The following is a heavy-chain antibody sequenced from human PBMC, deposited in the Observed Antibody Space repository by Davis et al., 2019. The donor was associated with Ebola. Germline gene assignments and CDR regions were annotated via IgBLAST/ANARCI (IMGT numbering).Heavy chain of an antibody. CDR3: ARGKGYYGSGSYEWYFDL. D-gene: IGHD3-10*01. Sequence: MPSETLSLTCTVSGGSVSNYYWSWIRQPPGKGLEWIGYIYYRGSTNYNPSLKSRVTISVDTSKNQFSLKLSSVTAADTAVYYCARGKGYYGSGSYEWYFDLWGRGTLVTVSS. V-gene: IGHV4-59*08. J-gene: IGHJ2*01. CDR2: IYYRGST. CDR1: GGSVSNYY.